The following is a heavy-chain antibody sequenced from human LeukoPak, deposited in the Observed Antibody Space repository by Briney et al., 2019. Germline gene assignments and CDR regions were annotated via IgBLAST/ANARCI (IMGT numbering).Heavy chain of an antibody. Sequence: ASVKVSCKASGYTFTSYGISWVRQAPGQGLEWMGWISAYNGNTNYAQKLQGRVTMTTETSTSTAYMELRSLRSDDTAVYYCARGFPVNTAMVYYFDYWGQGTLVTVSS. V-gene: IGHV1-18*01. CDR1: GYTFTSYG. CDR3: ARGFPVNTAMVYYFDY. CDR2: ISAYNGNT. J-gene: IGHJ4*02. D-gene: IGHD5-18*01.